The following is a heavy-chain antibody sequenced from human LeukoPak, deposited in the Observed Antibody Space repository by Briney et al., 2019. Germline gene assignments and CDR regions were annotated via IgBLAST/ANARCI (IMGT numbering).Heavy chain of an antibody. D-gene: IGHD3-3*01. CDR3: ARQTITTSGVVITVGPGYMDV. Sequence: SVTLSLTCAVYGGSFSGYYWSWIRQPPGKGLEWIGEIDHSGSTNYNSSLKSRGTISVDTSKNQFSLKLSSVTAADTAVYYCARQTITTSGVVITVGPGYMDVWGKGTTVTVSS. CDR1: GGSFSGYY. V-gene: IGHV4-34*01. J-gene: IGHJ6*03. CDR2: IDHSGST.